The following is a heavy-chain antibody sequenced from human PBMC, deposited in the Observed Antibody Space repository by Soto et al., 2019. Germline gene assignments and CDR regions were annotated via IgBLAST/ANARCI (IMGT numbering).Heavy chain of an antibody. Sequence: GGSLRLSCAASGFTFSSYAMSWVRQAPGKGLEWVSAISGSGGSTYYADSVKGRFTISRDNSKNTLYLQMNSLRAEDTAVYYCAKATYYYGSGSYFFSNYFDYWGQGTLVTVSS. CDR1: GFTFSSYA. J-gene: IGHJ4*02. D-gene: IGHD3-10*01. CDR2: ISGSGGST. CDR3: AKATYYYGSGSYFFSNYFDY. V-gene: IGHV3-23*01.